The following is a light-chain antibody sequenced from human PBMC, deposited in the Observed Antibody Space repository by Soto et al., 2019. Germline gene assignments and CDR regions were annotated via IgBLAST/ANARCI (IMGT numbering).Light chain of an antibody. CDR1: QSVSSSY. J-gene: IGKJ5*01. Sequence: EIVLTQSPGTLSLSPGERPTLSCRASQSVSSSYLAGYQQKPGQAPRLLIYGASVRATVIPDRFSGSGSGTGCTLTISRLEPDDFPVYDCPQDGSSPPRTLGQGTRLEIK. CDR3: PQDGSSPPRT. CDR2: GAS. V-gene: IGKV3-20*01.